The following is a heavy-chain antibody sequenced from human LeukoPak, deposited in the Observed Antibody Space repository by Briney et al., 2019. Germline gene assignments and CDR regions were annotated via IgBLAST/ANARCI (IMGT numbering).Heavy chain of an antibody. Sequence: PSETLSLTCIVSGYSISSGYYWGWIRQPPGKGLKWIGNLYHSGSTYYNPSLRSRATISVDTSKNQFSLKLSSVTAADTAVYYCARVSGNDDMDYWGQGTLVTVSS. CDR1: GYSISSGYY. CDR2: LYHSGST. V-gene: IGHV4-38-2*02. CDR3: ARVSGNDDMDY. D-gene: IGHD1-1*01. J-gene: IGHJ4*02.